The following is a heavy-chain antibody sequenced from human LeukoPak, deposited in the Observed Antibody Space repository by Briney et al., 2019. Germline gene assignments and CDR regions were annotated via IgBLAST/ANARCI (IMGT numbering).Heavy chain of an antibody. D-gene: IGHD5-24*01. V-gene: IGHV5-51*01. CDR3: AIINHPDGRVY. Sequence: GESLRISCQGFGYPFTTSWIGWVRQLPGKGLEWTTIIYAGNSDAKYSPSVQGQVSISTDRSISPAYLDWSSQTASDTAIYYCAIINHPDGRVYWGQGTLVTVSS. CDR2: IYAGNSDA. CDR1: GYPFTTSW. J-gene: IGHJ4*02.